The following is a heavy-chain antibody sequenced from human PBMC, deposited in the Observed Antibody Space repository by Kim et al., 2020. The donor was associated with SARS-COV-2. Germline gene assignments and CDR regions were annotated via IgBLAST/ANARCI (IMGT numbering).Heavy chain of an antibody. V-gene: IGHV1-69*04. CDR1: GGTFSSYA. J-gene: IGHJ6*02. Sequence: SVKVSCKASGGTFSSYAISWVRQAPGQGLEWMGRIIPILGIANYAQKFQGRVTITADKSTSTAYMELSSLRSEDTAVYYCARDRIVVPAASKYYYYGMDVWGQGTTVSVSS. CDR3: ARDRIVVPAASKYYYYGMDV. CDR2: IIPILGIA. D-gene: IGHD2-2*01.